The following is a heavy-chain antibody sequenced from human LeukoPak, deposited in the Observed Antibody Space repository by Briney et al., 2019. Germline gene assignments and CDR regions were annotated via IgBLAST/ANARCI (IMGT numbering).Heavy chain of an antibody. CDR1: GFTFSSYW. CDR2: INSDGYST. J-gene: IGHJ5*02. Sequence: GGSLRLSCVASGFTFSSYWMHWVRHAPGKGLVWVSRINSDGYSTIYADSVKGRFTISRDNAKNTVYLQMNSLRAEDTAVYYCARDRRGYSGYDPGWFDPWGQGTLVTVSS. V-gene: IGHV3-74*01. D-gene: IGHD5-12*01. CDR3: ARDRRGYSGYDPGWFDP.